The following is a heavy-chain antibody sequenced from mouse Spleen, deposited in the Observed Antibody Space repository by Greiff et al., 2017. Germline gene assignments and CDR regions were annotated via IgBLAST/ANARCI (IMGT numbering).Heavy chain of an antibody. D-gene: IGHD3-3*01. V-gene: IGHV1-69*01. CDR1: GYTFTSYW. CDR2: IDPSDSYT. Sequence: QVQLKQPGAELVMPGASVKLSCKASGYTFTSYWMHWVKQRPGQGLEWIGEIDPSDSYTNYNQKFKGKATLTVDKSSSTAYMQLSSLTSEDSAVYYCARSEGLGVYFDYWGQGTTLTVSS. J-gene: IGHJ2*01. CDR3: ARSEGLGVYFDY.